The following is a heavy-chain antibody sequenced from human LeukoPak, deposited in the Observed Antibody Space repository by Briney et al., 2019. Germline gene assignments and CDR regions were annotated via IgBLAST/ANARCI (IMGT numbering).Heavy chain of an antibody. Sequence: SETLSLTCAVYGGSFSGYYWSRIRQPPGKGLEWIGEINHSGSTNYNPSLKSRVTISVDTSKNQFSLKLSSVTAADTAVYYCARGQAYDYVWGSYRYISPPFDYWGQGTLVTVSS. CDR3: ARGQAYDYVWGSYRYISPPFDY. V-gene: IGHV4-34*01. J-gene: IGHJ4*02. CDR2: INHSGST. CDR1: GGSFSGYY. D-gene: IGHD3-16*02.